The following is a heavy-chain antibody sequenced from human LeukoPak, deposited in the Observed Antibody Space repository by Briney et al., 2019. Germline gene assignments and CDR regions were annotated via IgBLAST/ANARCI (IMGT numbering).Heavy chain of an antibody. CDR3: AKSTTVTQRGYFDY. Sequence: PGGSLRLSCAGSGFTFSSYGMHWVRQAPAKGLEWVAIISYDGSNKYYADSVKGRFTISRDNSKNTLYLQMNSLRAEDTAVYYCAKSTTVTQRGYFDYWGQGTLVTVSS. D-gene: IGHD4-17*01. CDR2: ISYDGSNK. V-gene: IGHV3-30*18. J-gene: IGHJ4*02. CDR1: GFTFSSYG.